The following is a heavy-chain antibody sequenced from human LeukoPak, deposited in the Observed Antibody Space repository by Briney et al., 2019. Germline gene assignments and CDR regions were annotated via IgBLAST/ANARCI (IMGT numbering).Heavy chain of an antibody. Sequence: SETLSLTCTVSGGSISSSSYYWGWIRQPPGKGLEWIGSIYYSGSTYYNPSLKSRVTISVDTSKNQFSLKLSSVTAADTAVYYCARHASGPAAGPYQPLNWFDPWGQGTLVTVSS. CDR3: ARHASGPAAGPYQPLNWFDP. J-gene: IGHJ5*02. V-gene: IGHV4-39*01. CDR2: IYYSGST. D-gene: IGHD6-13*01. CDR1: GGSISSSSYY.